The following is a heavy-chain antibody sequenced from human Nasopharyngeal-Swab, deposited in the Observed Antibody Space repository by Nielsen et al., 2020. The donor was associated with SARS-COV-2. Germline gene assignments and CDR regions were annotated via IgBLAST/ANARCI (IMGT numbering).Heavy chain of an antibody. Sequence: GSLRLSCFVSGASISSQYWTWLRQPPGKGLEWVGYIYDSGVTEYNPSLQSRVTISVDKSKNQFSLRLSSVSAADTAIYYCARGGAGSHWRYYIDYWGQGTLVTVS. V-gene: IGHV4-59*11. J-gene: IGHJ4*02. CDR1: GASISSQY. CDR2: IYDSGVT. CDR3: ARGGAGSHWRYYIDY. D-gene: IGHD2-8*02.